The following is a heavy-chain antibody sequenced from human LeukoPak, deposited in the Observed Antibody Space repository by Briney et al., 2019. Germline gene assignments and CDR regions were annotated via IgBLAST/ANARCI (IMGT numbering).Heavy chain of an antibody. CDR3: ARDSGSFFVDF. J-gene: IGHJ4*02. CDR2: IKPDGSQK. V-gene: IGHV3-7*01. CDR1: GFSFSTYW. Sequence: GGSLRLSCAASGFSFSTYWMTWVRQAPGKGLEWVANIKPDGSQKYCVDSVKGRFTISRDNAKNSLYLQMNSLRAEDTAVYYCARDSGSFFVDFWGEGTLVTVSS. D-gene: IGHD1-26*01.